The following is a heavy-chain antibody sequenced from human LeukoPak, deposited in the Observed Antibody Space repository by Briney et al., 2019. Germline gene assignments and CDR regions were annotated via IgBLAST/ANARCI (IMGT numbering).Heavy chain of an antibody. CDR1: GFTFNNYN. Sequence: GGSLRLSCAASGFTFNNYNMNWVRQAPGKALEWVSSITSSSTYIFYADSVKGRFTISRDNAKNSLYLQMNSLGPEDTAVYYCARDPYSGRYGDYYYYYMDVWGKGTTVTISS. D-gene: IGHD1-26*01. CDR3: ARDPYSGRYGDYYYYYMDV. J-gene: IGHJ6*03. CDR2: ITSSSTYI. V-gene: IGHV3-21*01.